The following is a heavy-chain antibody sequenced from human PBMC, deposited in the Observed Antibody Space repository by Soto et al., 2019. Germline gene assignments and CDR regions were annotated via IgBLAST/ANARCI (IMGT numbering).Heavy chain of an antibody. V-gene: IGHV1-18*01. CDR1: LYGFLTYG. D-gene: IGHD3-10*01. Sequence: ASVKVSCKASLYGFLTYGFSWVRQAPGQGREWMGWISAADGSSNFAQKFKGRVSMTTERTTGKFTSTAYMELWGLTSDDTAVYFCATYYYGSGSYYRFDYWGQGSLVTVSS. J-gene: IGHJ4*02. CDR2: ISAADGSS. CDR3: ATYYYGSGSYYRFDY.